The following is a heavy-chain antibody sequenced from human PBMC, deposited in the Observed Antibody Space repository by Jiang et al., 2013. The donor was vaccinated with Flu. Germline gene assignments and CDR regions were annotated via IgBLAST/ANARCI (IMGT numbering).Heavy chain of an antibody. CDR2: IYHSGST. D-gene: IGHD4-23*01. V-gene: IGHV4-4*02. CDR3: ARDTDYGGNSGLGYFDY. Sequence: GSGLVKPLRGPCPSPALSLVAPSSSSNWWSWVRQPPGKGLEWIGEIYHSGSTNYNPSLKSRVTISVDKSKNQFSLKLSSVTAADTAVYYCARDTDYGGNSGLGYFDYWGQGTLVT. J-gene: IGHJ4*02. CDR1: VAPSSSSNW.